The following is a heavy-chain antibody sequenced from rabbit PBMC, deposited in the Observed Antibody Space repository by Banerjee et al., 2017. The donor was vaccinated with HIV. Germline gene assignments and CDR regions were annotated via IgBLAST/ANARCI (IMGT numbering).Heavy chain of an antibody. D-gene: IGHD4-1*01. CDR2: INTSSGNT. Sequence: QEQLEESGGGLVQPEGSLTLTCTASGFSFSNKYVMCWVRQAPGKGLEWIACINTSSGNTVYASWAKGRFTISKTSSTTVTLQMTSLTAADTATYFCAGDLAGAIGWNYNLWGQGTLVTVS. V-gene: IGHV1S45*01. J-gene: IGHJ4*01. CDR3: AGDLAGAIGWNYNL. CDR1: GFSFSNKYV.